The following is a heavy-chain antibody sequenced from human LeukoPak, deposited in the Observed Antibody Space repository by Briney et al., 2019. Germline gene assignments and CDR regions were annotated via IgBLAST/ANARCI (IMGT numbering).Heavy chain of an antibody. J-gene: IGHJ3*02. CDR3: ARQIRAQGAFDI. V-gene: IGHV4-39*01. Sequence: SETLSLTCTVSGGSISSSSYYWGWIRQPPGKGLEWIGSIYYSGSTYYNPSLKSRVTISVDTSKNQFSLKLSSVTAADTAVYYCARQIRAQGAFDIWGQGTMVTVSS. CDR1: GGSISSSSYY. CDR2: IYYSGST.